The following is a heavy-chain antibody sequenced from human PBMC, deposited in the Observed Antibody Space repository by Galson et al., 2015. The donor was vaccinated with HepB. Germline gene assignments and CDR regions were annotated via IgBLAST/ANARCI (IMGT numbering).Heavy chain of an antibody. CDR3: ARDPHPSGDDYGDYVDY. V-gene: IGHV3-33*01. Sequence: SLRLSCAASGFTFSSYGMHWVRQAPGKGLEWVAVIWYDGSNKYYADSVKGRFTISRDNSKNTLYLQMNSLRAEDTAVYYCARDPHPSGDDYGDYVDYWGQGTLVTVSS. CDR2: IWYDGSNK. CDR1: GFTFSSYG. J-gene: IGHJ4*02. D-gene: IGHD4-17*01.